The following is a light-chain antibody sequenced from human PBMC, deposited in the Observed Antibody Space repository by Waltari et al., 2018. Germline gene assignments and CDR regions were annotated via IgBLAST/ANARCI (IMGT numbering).Light chain of an antibody. V-gene: IGLV2-11*01. Sequence: QSALTQPRSVSGSPGQSVTISCTGTSSDVGGYNHVSWYPQHPGKAPKLMMFDVTSRPSGVPDRFSGSKSGNAASLTISGLQAEDEADYDCCSYAGSIWVFCWGTRMTVL. CDR2: DVT. CDR1: SSDVGGYNH. CDR3: CSYAGSIWV. J-gene: IGLJ3*02.